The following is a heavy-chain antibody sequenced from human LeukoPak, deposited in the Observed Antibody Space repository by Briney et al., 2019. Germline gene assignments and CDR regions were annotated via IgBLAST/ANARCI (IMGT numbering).Heavy chain of an antibody. Sequence: SETLSLTCTVSGGSISSSSYYWGWIRQPPGKGQEWIGTIFYSGTTYYNPSLKSRVTISVDTSKNQFSLNLSSVTAADTALYYCARLPRATIGATNYFDFWGQGTLVTVSP. V-gene: IGHV4-39*01. J-gene: IGHJ4*02. CDR3: ARLPRATIGATNYFDF. D-gene: IGHD5-24*01. CDR2: IFYSGTT. CDR1: GGSISSSSYY.